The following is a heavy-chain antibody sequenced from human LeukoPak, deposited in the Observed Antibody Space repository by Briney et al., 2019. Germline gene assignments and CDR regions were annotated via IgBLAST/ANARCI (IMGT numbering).Heavy chain of an antibody. V-gene: IGHV4-39*07. CDR1: GGSISSSSYY. J-gene: IGHJ4*02. CDR2: IYYSGST. CDR3: ARTAYYYGSGSYPV. D-gene: IGHD3-10*01. Sequence: SETLSLTCTVSGGSISSSSYYWGWIRQPPGKGLEWIGSIYYSGSTYYNPSLKSRVTISVDTSKNQFSLKLSSVTAADTAVYYCARTAYYYGSGSYPVWGQGTLVTVSS.